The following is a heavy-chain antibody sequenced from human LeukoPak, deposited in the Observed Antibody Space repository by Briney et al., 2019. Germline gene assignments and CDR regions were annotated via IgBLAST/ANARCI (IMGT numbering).Heavy chain of an antibody. V-gene: IGHV3-21*04. CDR3: ARGPRKEVHNDY. Sequence: PGGSLRLSCAASGFTFSSYSMNWVSQAPGKGLEWVSSISSSSSYIYYADSVKGRFTISRDNAKNSLYLQMNSLRAEDTAVYYCARGPRKEVHNDYWGQGTLVTVSS. D-gene: IGHD1-1*01. CDR2: ISSSSSYI. J-gene: IGHJ4*02. CDR1: GFTFSSYS.